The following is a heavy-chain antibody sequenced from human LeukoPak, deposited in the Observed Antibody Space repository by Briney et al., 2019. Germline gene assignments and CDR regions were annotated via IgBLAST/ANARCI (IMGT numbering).Heavy chain of an antibody. CDR2: IYYSGST. Sequence: SQTLSLTCTVSGGSISSGDYYWSWIRQPPGKGLEWIGYIYYSGSTYYNPSLKSRVTISVDTSKNQFSLKLSSVPAADTAVYYCARAFPHSNYGYYYYGMDVWGQGTTVTVSS. CDR1: GGSISSGDYY. V-gene: IGHV4-30-4*01. J-gene: IGHJ6*02. CDR3: ARAFPHSNYGYYYYGMDV. D-gene: IGHD4-11*01.